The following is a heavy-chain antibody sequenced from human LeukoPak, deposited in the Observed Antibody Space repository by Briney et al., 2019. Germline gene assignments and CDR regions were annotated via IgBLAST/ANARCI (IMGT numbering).Heavy chain of an antibody. V-gene: IGHV3-23*01. J-gene: IGHJ6*02. Sequence: GGSLRLSCSASGFTFNRFYLHWVRQAPGKGLEWVSAISGSGGSTYYADSVKGRFTISRDNSKNTLYLQMNSLRAEDTAVYYCAKLDGKLRFLEWYHYGMDVWGQGTTVTVSS. CDR2: ISGSGGST. CDR3: AKLDGKLRFLEWYHYGMDV. D-gene: IGHD3-3*01. CDR1: GFTFNRFY.